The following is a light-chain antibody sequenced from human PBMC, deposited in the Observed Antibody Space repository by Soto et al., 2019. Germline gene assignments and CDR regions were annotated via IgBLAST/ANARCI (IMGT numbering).Light chain of an antibody. CDR2: SNN. J-gene: IGLJ3*02. V-gene: IGLV1-40*01. CDR3: QSYDSSLSGSV. Sequence: QSVLTQPPSVSGAPGQRVTISCTGSSSNIGAGYDVHWYQPLPGTAPKLLIYSNNNRPSGVPGRFSGSKSGTSASLAITGLQAEDEADYYCQSYDSSLSGSVFGGGTTLTVL. CDR1: SSNIGAGYD.